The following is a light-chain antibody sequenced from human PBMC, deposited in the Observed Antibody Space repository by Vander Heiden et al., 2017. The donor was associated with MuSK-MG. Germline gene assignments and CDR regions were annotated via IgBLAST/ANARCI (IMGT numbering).Light chain of an antibody. CDR1: NIGRKS. J-gene: IGLJ2*01. V-gene: IGLV3-21*02. CDR2: DDS. CDR3: EVWDSSSDHHVV. Sequence: SYVLTQPPSVSFAPGQTARITCGGNNIGRKSVPWCQQKPGEAPVLLVYDDSDRPSGMPERFSGCNYGNTATLTISRVEDGDEADYYCEVWDSSSDHHVVFGGGTKLTVL.